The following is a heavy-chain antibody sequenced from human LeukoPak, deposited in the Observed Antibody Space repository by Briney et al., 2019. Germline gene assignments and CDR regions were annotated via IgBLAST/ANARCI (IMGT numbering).Heavy chain of an antibody. J-gene: IGHJ5*02. D-gene: IGHD1-26*01. CDR2: IYYSGST. CDR3: ARDTWEPNWFDP. Sequence: SETLSLTCAVYGGSFSSYYWGWIRQPPGKGLEWIGSIYYSGSTYYNPSLKSRVTISVDTSKNQFSLKLSSVTAADTAVYYCARDTWEPNWFDPWGQGTLVTVSS. CDR1: GGSFSSYY. V-gene: IGHV4-39*07.